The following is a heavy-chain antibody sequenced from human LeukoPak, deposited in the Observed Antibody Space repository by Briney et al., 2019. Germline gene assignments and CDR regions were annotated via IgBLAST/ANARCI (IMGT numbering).Heavy chain of an antibody. V-gene: IGHV3-33*01. CDR1: GFTFSSYG. CDR2: IWYDGSNK. CDR3: ARGLEDSSGWYYFDY. D-gene: IGHD6-19*01. J-gene: IGHJ4*02. Sequence: PGGSLRLSCAASGFTFSSYGMHWARQAPGKGLEWVAVIWYDGSNKYYADSVKGRFTISRDNSKNTLYLQMNSLRAEDTAVYYCARGLEDSSGWYYFDYWGQGTLVTVSS.